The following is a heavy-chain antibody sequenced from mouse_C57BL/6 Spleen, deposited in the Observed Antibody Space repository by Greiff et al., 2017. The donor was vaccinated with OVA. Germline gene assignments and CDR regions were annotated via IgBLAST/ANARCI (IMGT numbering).Heavy chain of an antibody. CDR3: CKGYAMDY. Sequence: QVQLKQSGAELVRPGASVTLSCKASGYTFTDYEMHWVKQTPVHGLEWIGAIDPETGGTAYNQKFKGKAILTADKSSSTAYMELRSLTSEDSAVYYLCKGYAMDYWGQGTSVTVSS. CDR2: IDPETGGT. CDR1: GYTFTDYE. J-gene: IGHJ4*01. V-gene: IGHV1-15*01. D-gene: IGHD1-3*01.